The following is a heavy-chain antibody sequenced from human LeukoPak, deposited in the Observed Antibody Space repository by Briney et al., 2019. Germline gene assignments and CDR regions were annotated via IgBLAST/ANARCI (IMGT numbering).Heavy chain of an antibody. D-gene: IGHD2-2*01. CDR3: ARGIFPGYCSSTSCYYYYYGMDV. Sequence: PSETLSLTCAVYGGSFSVYYWSWIRQPPGKGLEWIGEINHSGSTNYNPSLKSRVTISVDTSKNQFSLKLSSVTAADTAVYYCARGIFPGYCSSTSCYYYYYGMDVWGQGTTVTVSS. CDR2: INHSGST. V-gene: IGHV4-34*01. CDR1: GGSFSVYY. J-gene: IGHJ6*02.